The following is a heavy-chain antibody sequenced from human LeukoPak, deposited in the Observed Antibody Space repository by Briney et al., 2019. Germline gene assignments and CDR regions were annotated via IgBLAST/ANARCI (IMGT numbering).Heavy chain of an antibody. D-gene: IGHD3-10*02. Sequence: GGSLRLSCAASGFTFSSYWMNWVRQALGKGLEWVSYISSSGSTIYYADSVKGRFTISRDNAKNSLYLQMNSLRAEDTAVYYCAELGITMIGGVWGKGTTVTISS. CDR2: ISSSGSTI. CDR3: AELGITMIGGV. V-gene: IGHV3-48*04. J-gene: IGHJ6*04. CDR1: GFTFSSYW.